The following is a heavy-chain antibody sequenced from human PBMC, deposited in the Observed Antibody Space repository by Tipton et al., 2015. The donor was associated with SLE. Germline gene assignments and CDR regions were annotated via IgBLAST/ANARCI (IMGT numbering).Heavy chain of an antibody. CDR2: IYYSGST. V-gene: IGHV4-59*08. J-gene: IGHJ5*02. D-gene: IGHD6-19*01. CDR1: GGSISSYY. Sequence: LRLSCTVSGGSISSYYWSWIRQPPGKGLEWIGYIYYSGSTNYNPSLKSGVTISVDTSKNQFSLKLSSVTAADTAVYYCARQGYSSGVTNWFDPWGQGTLVTVSS. CDR3: ARQGYSSGVTNWFDP.